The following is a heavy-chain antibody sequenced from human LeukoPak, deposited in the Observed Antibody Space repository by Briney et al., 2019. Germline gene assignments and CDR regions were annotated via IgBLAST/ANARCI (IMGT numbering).Heavy chain of an antibody. D-gene: IGHD3-22*01. V-gene: IGHV3-21*01. CDR1: GYTFSSYS. Sequence: GGSLRPSCAASGYTFSSYSINWVRQASGKGLEWVSSISVRSNYIYYADSVRGRFRISRDDARDSLYLQMNSLRAEDTAVYYCVRLRRNSDTSGFYYYYDFWGQGTLVPVSS. CDR3: VRLRRNSDTSGFYYYYDF. CDR2: ISVRSNYI. J-gene: IGHJ4*02.